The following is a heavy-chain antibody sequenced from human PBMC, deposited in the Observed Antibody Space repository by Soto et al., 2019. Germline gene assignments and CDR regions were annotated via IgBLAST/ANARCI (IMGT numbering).Heavy chain of an antibody. J-gene: IGHJ4*02. D-gene: IGHD2-2*02. CDR3: AMEYCSSTSCYRDY. Sequence: QVQLVQSGAEVTKPGSSVKVSCKASGGTFSSYTISWVRQAPGQGLEWMGRIIPILGIANYAQKFQGRVTITANKSTSTAYIKMSSLRSEDTAVYYCAMEYCSSTSCYRDYWGQGTLVNVSS. CDR2: IIPILGIA. V-gene: IGHV1-69*02. CDR1: GGTFSSYT.